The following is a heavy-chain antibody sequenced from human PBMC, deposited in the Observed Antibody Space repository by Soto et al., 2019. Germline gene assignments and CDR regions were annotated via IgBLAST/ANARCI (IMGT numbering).Heavy chain of an antibody. CDR1: GGSISSGDYY. Sequence: QVQLQESGPGLVKPSQTLSLTCTVSGGSISSGDYYWSWIRQPPGKGLEWIGYIYYSGSTYYNPSLKSRVTMSVDTSTNQSSLKLSSVTAADTAVYYCARGPGYDFWSGYSGMDVWGQGTTVTVSS. CDR2: IYYSGST. J-gene: IGHJ6*02. D-gene: IGHD3-3*01. CDR3: ARGPGYDFWSGYSGMDV. V-gene: IGHV4-30-4*01.